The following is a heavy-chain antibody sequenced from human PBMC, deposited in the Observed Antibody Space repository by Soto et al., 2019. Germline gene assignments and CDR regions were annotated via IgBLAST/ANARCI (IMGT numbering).Heavy chain of an antibody. CDR1: GYTFTSYG. CDR2: ISAYNGNT. V-gene: IGHV1-18*01. J-gene: IGHJ6*03. Sequence: ASVKVSCKASGYTFTSYGISWVRQAPGQGLEWMGRISAYNGNTNYAQKHQGRVTITTNTSTSTAYMKMRSRRSDDTAVYYCTRDPLADYYYSYRDVWGKGTTATVSS. CDR3: TRDPLADYYYSYRDV.